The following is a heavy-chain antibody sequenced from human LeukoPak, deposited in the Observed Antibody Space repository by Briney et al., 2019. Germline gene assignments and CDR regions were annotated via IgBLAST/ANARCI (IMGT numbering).Heavy chain of an antibody. Sequence: GGSLRLSCAASGFNFSNYAMSWVRQAPGKGLEWVSTISAGANNTYYADSVKGRFTISRDNSKNTLYLQMNSLRAEDTAVYYCAKGDTTWELPHDYWGQGTLVTVSS. J-gene: IGHJ4*02. CDR1: GFNFSNYA. CDR2: ISAGANNT. D-gene: IGHD1-26*01. V-gene: IGHV3-23*01. CDR3: AKGDTTWELPHDY.